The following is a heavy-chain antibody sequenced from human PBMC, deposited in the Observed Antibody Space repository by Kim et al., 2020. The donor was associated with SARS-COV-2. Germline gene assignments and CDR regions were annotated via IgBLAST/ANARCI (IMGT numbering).Heavy chain of an antibody. Sequence: GGSLRLSCAASGFTFSSYAMSWVRQAPGKGLEWVSAISGSGGSTYYADSVKGRFTISRDNSKNTLYLQMNSLRAEDTAVYYCAKSYYGSGSYVPGFFDPWGQGTLVTVSS. J-gene: IGHJ5*02. CDR3: AKSYYGSGSYVPGFFDP. D-gene: IGHD3-10*01. V-gene: IGHV3-23*01. CDR1: GFTFSSYA. CDR2: ISGSGGST.